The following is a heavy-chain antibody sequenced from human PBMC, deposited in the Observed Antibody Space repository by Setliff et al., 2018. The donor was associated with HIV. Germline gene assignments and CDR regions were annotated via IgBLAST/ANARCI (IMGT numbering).Heavy chain of an antibody. J-gene: IGHJ4*02. D-gene: IGHD2-21*02. CDR2: VYHTGST. Sequence: PSETLSLTCTVSGYSISSRYYWGWIRQPPGKGLEWIGSVYHTGSTYYSPSLKSRVTISVDTSKNQFSLSLTSVTAADTAVYYCARGVPLLPPHYWGQGTLVTVSS. CDR3: ARGVPLLPPHY. V-gene: IGHV4-38-2*02. CDR1: GYSISSRYY.